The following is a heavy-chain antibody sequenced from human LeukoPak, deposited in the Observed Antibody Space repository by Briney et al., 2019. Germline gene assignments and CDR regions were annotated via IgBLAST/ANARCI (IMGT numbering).Heavy chain of an antibody. CDR3: ARDLSGIAGYTYGRGIDY. Sequence: PGGSLRLSCAASGFTFSSHWMSWVRQAPGKGLEWVANIKKDGSEKYYVDAVKGRFTISRDNAKTSLYLQMNSLRAEDTADCARDLSGIAGYTYGRGIDYWGQGTLVTVPS. J-gene: IGHJ4*02. CDR1: GFTFSSHW. D-gene: IGHD5-18*01. V-gene: IGHV3-7*01. CDR2: IKKDGSEK.